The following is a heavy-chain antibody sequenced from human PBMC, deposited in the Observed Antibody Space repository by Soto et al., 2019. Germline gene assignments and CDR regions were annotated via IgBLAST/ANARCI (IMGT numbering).Heavy chain of an antibody. V-gene: IGHV3-49*03. CDR3: SRVSNHFFSGSYYPDY. Sequence: HPGGSLRLSCTASGFTFGDYAMSWFRQAPGKGLEWVSFIRSKTYGGTTEYAASVKGRFTMSRDDSKSVAYLQMDSLKTEDTTVYYCSRVSNHFFSGSYYPDYWGQGTPVTVSS. CDR2: IRSKTYGGTT. CDR1: GFTFGDYA. J-gene: IGHJ4*02. D-gene: IGHD3-10*01.